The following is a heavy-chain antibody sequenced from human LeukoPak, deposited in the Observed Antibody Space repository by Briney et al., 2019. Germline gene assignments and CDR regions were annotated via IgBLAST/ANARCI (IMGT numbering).Heavy chain of an antibody. CDR1: GGSFSGYY. CDR3: ASSRDGYNYGGWFDP. Sequence: SETLCLTCAVYGGSFSGYYWSWIRQPPGKGLEWIGEINHSGSTNYNPSLKSRVTISVDTSKNQFSLKLSPVTAADTAVYYCASSRDGYNYGGWFDPWGQGTLVTVSS. J-gene: IGHJ5*02. CDR2: INHSGST. V-gene: IGHV4-34*01. D-gene: IGHD5-24*01.